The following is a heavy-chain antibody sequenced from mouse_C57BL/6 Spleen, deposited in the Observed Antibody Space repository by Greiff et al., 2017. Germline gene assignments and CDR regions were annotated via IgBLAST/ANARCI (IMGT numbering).Heavy chain of an antibody. CDR3: AREDSSSRFAY. J-gene: IGHJ3*01. CDR1: GFALSSSW. D-gene: IGHD3-2*01. V-gene: IGHV1-82*01. Sequence: VQLLQSGPELVKPGASVKISCTASGFALSSSWMNWVKQRPGKGLEWIGRISPGDGDTNYTGKFKGKATLTADKSSSTAYMQLSSLSSEDSAVYFCAREDSSSRFAYWGQGTLVTVSA. CDR2: ISPGDGDT.